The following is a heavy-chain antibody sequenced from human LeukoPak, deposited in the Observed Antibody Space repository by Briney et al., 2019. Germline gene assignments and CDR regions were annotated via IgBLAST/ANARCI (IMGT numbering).Heavy chain of an antibody. CDR1: GGSFSGYY. CDR2: INHSGST. Sequence: PSETLSLTCAVYGGSFSGYYWSWIRQPPGKGLEWIGEINHSGSTNYNPSLKSRVTISVDTSKNQFSLKLSSVTAADTAVYYCARQPRGYFDYWGQGTLVTVSS. J-gene: IGHJ4*02. V-gene: IGHV4-34*01. CDR3: ARQPRGYFDY. D-gene: IGHD3-10*01.